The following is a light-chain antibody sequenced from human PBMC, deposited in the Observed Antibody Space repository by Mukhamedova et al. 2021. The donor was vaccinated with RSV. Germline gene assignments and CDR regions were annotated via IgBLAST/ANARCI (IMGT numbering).Light chain of an antibody. Sequence: SDSNIGSNYVSWYQQLPGTAPKLLIYYNNKRPSGIPDRFSGSKFGTSATVGITGLQTGDEADYFCGTWDNILRAAVFGGGTRVT. CDR2: YNN. CDR1: DSNIGSNY. CDR3: GTWDNILRAAV. V-gene: IGLV1-51*01. J-gene: IGLJ2*01.